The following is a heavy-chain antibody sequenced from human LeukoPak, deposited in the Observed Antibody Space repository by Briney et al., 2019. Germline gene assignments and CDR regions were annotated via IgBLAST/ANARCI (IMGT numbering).Heavy chain of an antibody. CDR3: ARRYYVSGSYYNWFDP. CDR1: GYSFTSYW. J-gene: IGHJ5*02. Sequence: GGALKISCKGAGYSFTSYWIGWVRQMPGKGLEGMGIINPGDSDTRYSPSFQGQVTISADKSISTDYLQWSSLKASDTAMYYCARRYYVSGSYYNWFDPWGQGTLVTVSS. CDR2: INPGDSDT. D-gene: IGHD3-10*01. V-gene: IGHV5-51*01.